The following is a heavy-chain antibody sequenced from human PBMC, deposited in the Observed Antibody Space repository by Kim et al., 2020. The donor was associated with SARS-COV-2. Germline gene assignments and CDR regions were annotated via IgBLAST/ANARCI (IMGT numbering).Heavy chain of an antibody. Sequence: ASVKVSCKASGYTFTGYYMHWVRQAPGQGLEWMGWINPNSGGTNYAQKFQGRVTMTRDTSISTAYMELSRLRSDDTAVYYCARDHDFWSGYPDYWGQGTLVTVSS. CDR2: INPNSGGT. J-gene: IGHJ4*02. V-gene: IGHV1-2*02. CDR1: GYTFTGYY. D-gene: IGHD3-3*01. CDR3: ARDHDFWSGYPDY.